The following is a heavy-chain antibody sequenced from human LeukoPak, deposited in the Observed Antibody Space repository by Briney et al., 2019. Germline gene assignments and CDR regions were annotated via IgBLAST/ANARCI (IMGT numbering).Heavy chain of an antibody. Sequence: SQTLSLICTVSGGSMNSFYWTWIRQPAGKGLEWVGRIYSSGSTNFNPSLTSRVTMSVDTSKNQFSLRLSSVIAADTAAYFCARENWRSKSIDFDSWGQGTLVTVSS. D-gene: IGHD6-6*01. V-gene: IGHV4-4*07. CDR1: GGSMNSFY. J-gene: IGHJ4*02. CDR2: IYSSGST. CDR3: ARENWRSKSIDFDS.